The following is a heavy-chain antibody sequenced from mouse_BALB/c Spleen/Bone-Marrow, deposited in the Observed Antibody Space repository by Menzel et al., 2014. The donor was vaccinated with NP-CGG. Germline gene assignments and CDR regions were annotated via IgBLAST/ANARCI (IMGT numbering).Heavy chain of an antibody. CDR1: GFSLTTYG. CDR2: IWSGGSI. J-gene: IGHJ4*01. V-gene: IGHV2-2*02. CDR3: VRNGAMDY. Sequence: VQVVESGPGLVQPSQSLSITCTVSGFSLTTYGLHWVRQSPGKGLEWLGVIWSGGSIDYNAAFISRLSISKDNSKSQVFFKMNSLQPNDTAIYYCVRNGAMDYWGQGTSVTVSS.